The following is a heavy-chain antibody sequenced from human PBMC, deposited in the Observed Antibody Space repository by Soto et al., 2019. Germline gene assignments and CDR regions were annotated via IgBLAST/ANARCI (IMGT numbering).Heavy chain of an antibody. Sequence: ASETLSLTCTVSGGSISGDYWSWIRQPPGEWMGWIFYTGTTNYNPSLKSRVTISVDTSKNQFSLKLNSVTAADTAVYYCARDERRHRGGYYYYYGMDVWGQGTTVTVSS. CDR2: IFYTGTT. CDR3: ARDERRHRGGYYYYYGMDV. CDR1: GGSISGDY. D-gene: IGHD3-10*01. V-gene: IGHV4-59*12. J-gene: IGHJ6*02.